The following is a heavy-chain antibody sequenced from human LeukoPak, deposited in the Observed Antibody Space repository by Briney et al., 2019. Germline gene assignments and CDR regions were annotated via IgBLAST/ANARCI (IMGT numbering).Heavy chain of an antibody. J-gene: IGHJ4*02. CDR1: GFTFDDYG. CDR3: VRVTLGGSDY. CDR2: TNWNGGST. V-gene: IGHV3-20*04. Sequence: GGSLRLSCAASGFTFDDYGMSWVRQAPGKGLEWVSSTNWNGGSTDYADSVKGRFTVSRNNAKNSLYLQMNSLRAEDTALYYCVRVTLGGSDYWGQGTLVTVSS. D-gene: IGHD1-26*01.